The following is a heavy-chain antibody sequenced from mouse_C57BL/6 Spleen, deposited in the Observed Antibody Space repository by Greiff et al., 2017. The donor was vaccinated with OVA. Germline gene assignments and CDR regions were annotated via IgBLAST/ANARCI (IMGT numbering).Heavy chain of an antibody. J-gene: IGHJ4*01. CDR3: ARGDYGNSYAMDY. CDR1: GYTFTSYW. V-gene: IGHV1-64*01. Sequence: QVQLKESGAELVKPGASVKLSCKASGYTFTSYWMHWVKQRPGQGLEWIGMIHPNSGSTNYNEKFKSKATLTVDKSSSTAYMQLSSLTSEDSAVYYCARGDYGNSYAMDYWGQGTSVTVSS. D-gene: IGHD2-1*01. CDR2: IHPNSGST.